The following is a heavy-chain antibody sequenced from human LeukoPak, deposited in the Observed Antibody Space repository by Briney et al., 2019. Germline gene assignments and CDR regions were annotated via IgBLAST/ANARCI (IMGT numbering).Heavy chain of an antibody. Sequence: ASVKVSCKASGYTFTGYYMHWVRQAPGQGLEWMGRINPNSGGTNYAQKLQGRVTMTRDTSISTAYMELSRLRSDDTAVYYCARESPGYYDRAFRPDRGDLFDYWGQGTLVTVSS. CDR2: INPNSGGT. D-gene: IGHD3-22*01. CDR3: ARESPGYYDRAFRPDRGDLFDY. J-gene: IGHJ4*02. CDR1: GYTFTGYY. V-gene: IGHV1-2*06.